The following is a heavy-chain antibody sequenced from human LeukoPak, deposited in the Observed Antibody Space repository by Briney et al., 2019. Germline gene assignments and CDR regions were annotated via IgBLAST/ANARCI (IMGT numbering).Heavy chain of an antibody. J-gene: IGHJ4*02. CDR2: ITPIFGTA. Sequence: SVKVSCKASGGTFSSYAISWVRQAPGQGLEWMGRITPIFGTANYAQKFQGRVTITTDESTSTAYMELSSLRSEDTAVYYCARDSGFVTGYYIPDYWGQGTLVTVSS. CDR3: ARDSGFVTGYYIPDY. D-gene: IGHD3-9*01. V-gene: IGHV1-69*05. CDR1: GGTFSSYA.